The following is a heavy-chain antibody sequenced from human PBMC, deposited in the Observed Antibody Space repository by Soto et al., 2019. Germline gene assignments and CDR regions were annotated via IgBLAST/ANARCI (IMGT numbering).Heavy chain of an antibody. CDR2: IYYSGST. CDR3: ATKYCSGGSCYPGGWFDP. D-gene: IGHD2-15*01. J-gene: IGHJ5*02. V-gene: IGHV4-39*01. Sequence: PSETLSLTCTVSGGSISSSSYYWGWIRQPPGKGLEWIGSIYYSGSTYYNPSLKSRVTISVDTSKNQFSLKLSSVTAADTAVYYCATKYCSGGSCYPGGWFDPWGQGTLVTVSS. CDR1: GGSISSSSYY.